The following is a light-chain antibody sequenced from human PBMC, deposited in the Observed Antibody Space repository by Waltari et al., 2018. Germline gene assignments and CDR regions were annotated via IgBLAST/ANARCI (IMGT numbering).Light chain of an antibody. Sequence: QSALTQSASVSGSPGQSITISCTGTPTDVGASTYLSWYHQHPGKVPKVVIFDVSSRPSGVSHRFSGSKSGNTASLAISGLEPEDEADYYCGSYTTSNTHVFGTGTRVSVL. V-gene: IGLV2-14*01. CDR2: DVS. CDR3: GSYTTSNTHV. J-gene: IGLJ1*01. CDR1: PTDVGASTY.